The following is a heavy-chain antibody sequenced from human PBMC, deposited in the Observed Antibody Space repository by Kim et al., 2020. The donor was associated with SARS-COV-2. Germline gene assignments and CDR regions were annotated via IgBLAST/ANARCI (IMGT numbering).Heavy chain of an antibody. V-gene: IGHV4-61*01. J-gene: IGHJ4*02. Sequence: SETLSLTCTVSGGSVSSGSYYWSWIRQPPGKGLEWIGYIYYSGSTNYNPSLKSRVTISVDTSKNQFSLKLSSVTAADTAVYYCARDTVTTVAIDYWGQGTLVTVSS. CDR2: IYYSGST. CDR3: ARDTVTTVAIDY. D-gene: IGHD4-17*01. CDR1: GGSVSSGSYY.